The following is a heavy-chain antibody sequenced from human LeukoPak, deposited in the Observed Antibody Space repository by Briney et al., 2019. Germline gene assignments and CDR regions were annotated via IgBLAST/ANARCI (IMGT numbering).Heavy chain of an antibody. CDR2: IRSKAANYAT. CDR1: GFTFSGSA. CDR3: ARTPPGIANAFYFDY. V-gene: IGHV3-73*01. J-gene: IGHJ4*02. D-gene: IGHD6-13*01. Sequence: GGSLKLSCATSGFTFSGSAMLWVRQASGKGLEWVGRIRSKAANYATAYAASVKGSFTISRDDSENTAYLQMNSLKTEDTAVYYCARTPPGIANAFYFDYWGQGILVTVSS.